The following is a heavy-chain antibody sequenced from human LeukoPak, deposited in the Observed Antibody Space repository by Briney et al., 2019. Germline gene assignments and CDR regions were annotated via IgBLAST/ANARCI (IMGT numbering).Heavy chain of an antibody. CDR3: ARRTGSGTYYSLFFDY. Sequence: GESLKISCKASGYRFTAYWIGRVRQMPGKGLEWMGVIYPADSDTTYSPSFQGQVTISADKSNNIAYLEWDSLKASDSATYYCARRTGSGTYYSLFFDYWGQGALVTVSS. CDR1: GYRFTAYW. J-gene: IGHJ4*02. D-gene: IGHD1-26*01. CDR2: IYPADSDT. V-gene: IGHV5-51*01.